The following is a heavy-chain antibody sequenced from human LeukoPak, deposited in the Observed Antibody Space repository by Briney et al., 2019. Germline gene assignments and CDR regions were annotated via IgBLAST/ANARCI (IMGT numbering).Heavy chain of an antibody. D-gene: IGHD3-10*01. Sequence: ASVKVSCKASGYIFITYAMHWVRQAPGQRLEWMGWINVGNGNTKYSQEFQGRVTITRDTSASTAYMQLSSLRSDDMAVYYCARETYYSGSGSYSFEYWGQGTLVTVSS. CDR3: ARETYYSGSGSYSFEY. V-gene: IGHV1-3*03. CDR1: GYIFITYA. CDR2: INVGNGNT. J-gene: IGHJ4*02.